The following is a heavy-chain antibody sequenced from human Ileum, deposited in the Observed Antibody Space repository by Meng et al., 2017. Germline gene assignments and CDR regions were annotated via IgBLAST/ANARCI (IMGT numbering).Heavy chain of an antibody. D-gene: IGHD2-8*01. Sequence: SYTLSLPLRVSGGSIRTAYGNWIRQPAGKVLEWIGRISNSGGTDYNPSLKSRVTVSRDTSKNQFSLKLTSVTAADTAVYFCARSVWGPPTKEFDFWGQGTLVTVSS. CDR3: ARSVWGPPTKEFDF. CDR2: ISNSGGT. V-gene: IGHV4-4*07. J-gene: IGHJ4*02. CDR1: GGSIRTAY.